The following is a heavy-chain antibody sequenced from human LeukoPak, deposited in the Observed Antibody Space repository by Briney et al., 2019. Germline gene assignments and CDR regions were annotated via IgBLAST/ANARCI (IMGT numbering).Heavy chain of an antibody. CDR1: GGSVSSNY. Sequence: SETLSLTCSVSGGSVSSNYWAWPRQPPGKGPEWIGYIYHSGYAKYNPSFKSRVPMSVDTSKSQFSLQLTSVTAADTAVYYCARHNIASDGARLFDFWGRGTLVAVSS. CDR3: ARHNIASDGARLFDF. V-gene: IGHV4-59*08. D-gene: IGHD4-17*01. J-gene: IGHJ4*02. CDR2: IYHSGYA.